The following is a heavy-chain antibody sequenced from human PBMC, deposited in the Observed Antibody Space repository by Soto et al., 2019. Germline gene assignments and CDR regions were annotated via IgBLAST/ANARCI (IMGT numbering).Heavy chain of an antibody. D-gene: IGHD1-1*01. CDR3: ARALGYTSGNLPIDY. CDR1: GGSFRGYY. CDR2: INHSGST. J-gene: IGHJ4*02. Sequence: PSETLSLTCAVYGGSFRGYYWSWIRQPPGKGLEWIGEINHSGSTNYNPSLKSRVTISVDTSKNQFFLKLNSVTAADTAVYYCARALGYTSGNLPIDYWGQGALVTVSS. V-gene: IGHV4-34*01.